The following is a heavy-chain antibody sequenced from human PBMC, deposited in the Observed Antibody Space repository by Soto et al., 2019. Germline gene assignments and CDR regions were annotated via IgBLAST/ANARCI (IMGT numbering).Heavy chain of an antibody. CDR2: IYHSGST. Sequence: SETLSLTCAVSGGSISSGGYSWSWIRQPPGKGLEWIGYIYHSGSTYYNPSLKSRVTISVDRSKNQFSLKLSSVTAADTAVYYCAGLWIAAAGTKVDYWGQGTLVTVS. CDR1: GGSISSGGYS. D-gene: IGHD6-13*01. CDR3: AGLWIAAAGTKVDY. J-gene: IGHJ4*02. V-gene: IGHV4-30-2*01.